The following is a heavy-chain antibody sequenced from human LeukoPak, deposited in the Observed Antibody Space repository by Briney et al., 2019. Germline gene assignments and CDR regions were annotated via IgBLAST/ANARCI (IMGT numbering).Heavy chain of an antibody. CDR1: GGSISSSSYY. D-gene: IGHD3-10*01. CDR3: AREIKRFYYGSGSYYYYYYMDV. J-gene: IGHJ6*03. CDR2: IYYSGST. Sequence: SETLSLTCTVSGGSISSSSYYWGWIRQPPGKGLEWIGSIYYSGSTYYNPSLKSRVTISVDTSKDQFSLKLSSVTAADTAVYYCAREIKRFYYGSGSYYYYYYMDVWGKGTTVTVSS. V-gene: IGHV4-39*01.